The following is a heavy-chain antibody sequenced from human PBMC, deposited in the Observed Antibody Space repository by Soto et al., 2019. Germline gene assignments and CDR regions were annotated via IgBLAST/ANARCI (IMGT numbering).Heavy chain of an antibody. J-gene: IGHJ4*02. Sequence: GESLKISCKGSGYSFAGYWITWVRQKPGKGLEWMGRIDPSDSQTYYSPSFRGHVTISVTKSITTVFLQWCSLRASDTAMYYCARQIYDSDTGPNFQYYFDSWGQGTPVTVSS. D-gene: IGHD3-22*01. CDR2: IDPSDSQT. CDR3: ARQIYDSDTGPNFQYYFDS. V-gene: IGHV5-10-1*01. CDR1: GYSFAGYW.